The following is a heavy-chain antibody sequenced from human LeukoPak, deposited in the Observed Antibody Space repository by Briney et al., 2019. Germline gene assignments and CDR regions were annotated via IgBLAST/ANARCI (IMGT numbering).Heavy chain of an antibody. CDR1: GFTFSSYG. V-gene: IGHV3-30*18. Sequence: PGGSLRLSCAASGFTFSSYGMHWVRQAPGKGLEWVAVISYDGSNKYYADSVKGRFTISRDNSKNTLYLQMNSLRAEDTAVYYCAKTLPATGYYYFDYWGQGTLVTVSS. J-gene: IGHJ4*02. D-gene: IGHD3-9*01. CDR2: ISYDGSNK. CDR3: AKTLPATGYYYFDY.